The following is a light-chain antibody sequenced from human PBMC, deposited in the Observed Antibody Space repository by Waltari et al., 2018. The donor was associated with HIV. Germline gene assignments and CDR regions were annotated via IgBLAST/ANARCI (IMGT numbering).Light chain of an antibody. CDR1: SSDVGGYNY. V-gene: IGLV2-8*01. Sequence: QSALTQPPYASGSPGQSVTISCTGTSSDVGGYNYVSWYQQHPSKAPKLMIYEVSKRPSGVPDRFSGSGSGNTASLTVSGLQAEDEADYYCSSYTGSDNLVFGGGTKLTVL. CDR3: SSYTGSDNLV. J-gene: IGLJ2*01. CDR2: EVS.